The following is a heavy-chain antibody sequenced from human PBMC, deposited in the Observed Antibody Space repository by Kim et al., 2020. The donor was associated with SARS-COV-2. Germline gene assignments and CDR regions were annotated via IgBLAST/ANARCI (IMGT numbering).Heavy chain of an antibody. CDR3: ARLGRDWTNPYDS. CDR2: TYYSGNT. D-gene: IGHD3-16*01. CDR1: GGSISSSNYY. J-gene: IGHJ5*01. V-gene: IGHV4-39*01. Sequence: SETLSLTCTVSGGSISSSNYYWGWIRQPPGKGLEWIGTTYYSGNTYYNPSLKSRVTISADKSKNQFSLKLGSVTAADTAVYYCARLGRDWTNPYDSCG.